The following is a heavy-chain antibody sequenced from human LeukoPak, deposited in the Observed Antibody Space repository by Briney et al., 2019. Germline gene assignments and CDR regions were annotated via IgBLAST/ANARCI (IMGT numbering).Heavy chain of an antibody. CDR3: ARVPKWELPFDY. J-gene: IGHJ4*02. CDR2: ISYVGSNK. Sequence: GRSLRLSCAASGFTFSSYAMHWVGQAPGKGLDGVAVISYVGSNKYYADSVKGRFTISRDNSKNTLYLQMNSLRAEDTAVYYCARVPKWELPFDYWGQGTLVTVSS. D-gene: IGHD1-26*01. CDR1: GFTFSSYA. V-gene: IGHV3-30-3*01.